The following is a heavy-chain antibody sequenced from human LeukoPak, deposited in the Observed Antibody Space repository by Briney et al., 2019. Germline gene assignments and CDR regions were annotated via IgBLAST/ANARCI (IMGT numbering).Heavy chain of an antibody. D-gene: IGHD2-21*02. CDR1: GFTFSSHG. Sequence: GGSLRLSCAASGFTFSSHGIHWVRQAPGKGLEWVALIYYDGSSKYYADSVKGRFTISRDNSKNTLYLQINNLRAEDAGVYYCARPRGFCSGGDCYADYGMDVWGQGTTVTVSS. CDR2: IYYDGSSK. V-gene: IGHV3-33*01. CDR3: ARPRGFCSGGDCYADYGMDV. J-gene: IGHJ6*02.